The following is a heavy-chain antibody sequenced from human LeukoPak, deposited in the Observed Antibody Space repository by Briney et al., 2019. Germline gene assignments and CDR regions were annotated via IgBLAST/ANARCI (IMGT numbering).Heavy chain of an antibody. V-gene: IGHV4-59*02. CDR2: IYNSGST. CDR1: AGSVSIYF. Sequence: SDTLSLTCTVSAGSVSIYFWRCIRQPPGNELESMGYIYNSGSTNYKPSLKSRDNISVDTSKKKYSPKLSSATAADTAVYYCARVLDLSKRGLDAFDMWGQGKMVTVSS. CDR3: ARVLDLSKRGLDAFDM. J-gene: IGHJ3*02. D-gene: IGHD3-16*01.